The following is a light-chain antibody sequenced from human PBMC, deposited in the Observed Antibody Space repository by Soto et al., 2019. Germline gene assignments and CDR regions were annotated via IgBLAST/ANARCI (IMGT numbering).Light chain of an antibody. CDR1: SSDVGNYKY. CDR2: EVS. J-gene: IGLJ1*01. CDR3: SSYSTSTTLGV. V-gene: IGLV2-14*01. Sequence: QSVLTQPASVSGSPGQSITISCTGTSSDVGNYKYVSWYQQHPGKAPKLIIYEVSGRPSGVSNRFSGSKSGNTASLTISGLQAEDEADYYCSSYSTSTTLGVFGTGTKVTVL.